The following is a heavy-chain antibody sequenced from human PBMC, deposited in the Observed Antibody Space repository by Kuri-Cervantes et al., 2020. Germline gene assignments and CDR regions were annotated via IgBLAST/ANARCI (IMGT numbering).Heavy chain of an antibody. D-gene: IGHD1-14*01. J-gene: IGHJ6*03. CDR1: GYTFTSYG. CDR3: ARVSRLFRTNYMDV. Sequence: ASVKVSCKASGYTFTSYGVSWVRQAPGQGLEWVGWIGAYPGDTDYAPKLQGRVTMTTDTSTNTAYMELRSLRSDDTAVYYCARVSRLFRTNYMDVWGKGTTVTVSS. V-gene: IGHV1-18*01. CDR2: IGAYPGDT.